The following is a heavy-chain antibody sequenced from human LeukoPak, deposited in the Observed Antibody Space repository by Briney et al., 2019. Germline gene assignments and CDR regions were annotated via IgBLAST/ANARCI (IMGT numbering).Heavy chain of an antibody. Sequence: ASVKVSFKASGHTFTSYGISWVRQAPGQGLEWMGWISTYNNNTIYAQKVQGRVTMTTDTSTSTAYMELRSLRSDDTAVYYCARDGGSTSWYYYGMDVWGQGTTVTVSS. CDR3: ARDGGSTSWYYYGMDV. V-gene: IGHV1-18*01. CDR2: ISTYNNNT. CDR1: GHTFTSYG. J-gene: IGHJ6*02. D-gene: IGHD2-2*01.